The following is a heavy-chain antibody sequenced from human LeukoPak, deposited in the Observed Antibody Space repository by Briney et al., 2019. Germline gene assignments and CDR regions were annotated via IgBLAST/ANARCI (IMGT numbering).Heavy chain of an antibody. J-gene: IGHJ3*02. CDR2: IYYSGST. CDR1: GGSISSYY. V-gene: IGHV4-59*08. CDR3: ARHWLYPPWAFDI. D-gene: IGHD2-2*02. Sequence: PSETLSLTCTVSGGSISSYYWSWIRQPPGKGLEWIGYIYYSGSTNYNPSLKSRVTISVDTSVNQFSLKLSSVTAADTAVYYCARHWLYPPWAFDIWGQGTMVTVSS.